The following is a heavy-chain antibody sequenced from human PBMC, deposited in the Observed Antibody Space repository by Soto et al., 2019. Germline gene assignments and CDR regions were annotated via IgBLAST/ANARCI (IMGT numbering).Heavy chain of an antibody. CDR2: INHSGST. Sequence: SETLSLTCAVYGGSFSGYYWSWIRQPPGKGLEWIGDINHSGSTNYNPSLKSRVTISVDTSKNQFSLKLSSVTAADTAVYYCARYYISAHQNWFDPWGQGTLVTVSS. V-gene: IGHV4-34*01. CDR3: ARYYISAHQNWFDP. CDR1: GGSFSGYY. J-gene: IGHJ5*02. D-gene: IGHD3-10*01.